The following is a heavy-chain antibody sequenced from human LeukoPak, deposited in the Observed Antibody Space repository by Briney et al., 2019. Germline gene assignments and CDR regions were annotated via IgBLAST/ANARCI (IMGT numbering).Heavy chain of an antibody. J-gene: IGHJ4*02. V-gene: IGHV3-74*01. CDR3: ARGRVGATLDY. CDR1: GFTFSSYW. CDR2: INSDGSST. Sequence: GGSLRLSCAASGFTFSSYWMHWVRQAPGEGLVWVSRINSDGSSTSYADSVKGRFTISRDNAKNTLYLQMNSLRAEDTAVYYCARGRVGATLDYWGQGTLVTVSS. D-gene: IGHD1-26*01.